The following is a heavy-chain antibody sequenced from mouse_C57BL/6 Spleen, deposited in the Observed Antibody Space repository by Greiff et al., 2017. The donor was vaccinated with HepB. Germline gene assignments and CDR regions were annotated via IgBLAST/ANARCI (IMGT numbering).Heavy chain of an antibody. CDR3: ARHGYYGSSPYYYAMDY. J-gene: IGHJ4*01. D-gene: IGHD1-1*01. V-gene: IGHV2-6-1*01. Sequence: VKLVESGPGLVAPSQSLSITCTVSGFSLTSYGVHWVRQPPGKGLEWLVVIWSDGSTTYNSALKSRLSISKDNSKSQVFLKMNSLQTDDTAMYYCARHGYYGSSPYYYAMDYWGQGTSVTVSS. CDR1: GFSLTSYG. CDR2: IWSDGST.